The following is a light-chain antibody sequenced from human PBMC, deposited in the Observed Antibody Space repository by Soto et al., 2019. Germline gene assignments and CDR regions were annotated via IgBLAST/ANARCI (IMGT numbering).Light chain of an antibody. V-gene: IGKV3-11*01. CDR3: QQRSDWPRIT. CDR2: DAS. Sequence: EIVMPQSPATLSVSPGERATLSCRASQSVSRYLAWYQQKPGQAPRLLIYDASNRATGIPVRFSGSGSGTDFTLTISSLEPEDFAVYFCQQRSDWPRITFGQGTRLEIK. J-gene: IGKJ5*01. CDR1: QSVSRY.